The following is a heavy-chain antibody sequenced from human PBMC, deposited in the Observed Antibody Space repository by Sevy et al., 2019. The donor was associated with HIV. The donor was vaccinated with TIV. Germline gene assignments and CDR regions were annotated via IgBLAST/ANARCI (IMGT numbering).Heavy chain of an antibody. CDR3: ARNWGEGAYCSGGSCPYSNGMDV. V-gene: IGHV1-18*01. CDR1: GFNLNIYG. CDR2: SSGDNGNS. J-gene: IGHJ6*02. D-gene: IGHD2-15*01. Sequence: ASVKVSCKASGFNLNIYGISWVRQAPGQGLEWLGWSSGDNGNSNYAQKLQGRVTMTTDTSTSTAYMELRSLRSDDTAVYYCARNWGEGAYCSGGSCPYSNGMDVWGQGTTVTVSS.